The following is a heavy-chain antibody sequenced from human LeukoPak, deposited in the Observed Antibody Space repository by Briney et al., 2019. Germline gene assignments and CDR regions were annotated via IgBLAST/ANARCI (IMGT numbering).Heavy chain of an antibody. V-gene: IGHV4-34*01. CDR3: ARSGTYQYSSTSDY. Sequence: SETLSLTCAVYGGSFSGYYWSWIRQPPGKGLEWIGEINHSGSTNYNPSLKSRVTISVDTSKNQFSLKLTSVIAADTAVYFCARSGTYQYSSTSDYWGQGTLVTVSS. D-gene: IGHD6-13*01. CDR1: GGSFSGYY. CDR2: INHSGST. J-gene: IGHJ4*02.